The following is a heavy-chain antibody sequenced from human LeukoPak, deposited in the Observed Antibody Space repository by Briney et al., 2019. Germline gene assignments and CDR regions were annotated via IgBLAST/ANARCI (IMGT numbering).Heavy chain of an antibody. CDR2: IFYSGST. V-gene: IGHV4-39*07. D-gene: IGHD3-10*01. J-gene: IGHJ5*02. CDR3: ARGWGSAMIRGLAGDS. CDR1: GGSISTSSYY. Sequence: SETLSLTCTVSGGSISTSSYYWGRVRQPPGKGLEWIGNIFYSGSTYYSPSLRSRVTISADTSKSQFSLHVTSVTAADTAMYYCARGWGSAMIRGLAGDSWGQGTLVTVSS.